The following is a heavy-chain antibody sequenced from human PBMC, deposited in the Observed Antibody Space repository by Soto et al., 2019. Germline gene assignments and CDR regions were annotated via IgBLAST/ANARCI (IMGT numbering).Heavy chain of an antibody. CDR1: GGTFSSYA. CDR2: IIPIFGTA. J-gene: IGHJ6*02. Sequence: QVQLVQSGAEVKKPGSSVKVSCKASGGTFSSYAISWVRQAPGQGLEWMGWIIPIFGTANYAQKFQGRVTITADKATSKAYMELSSLRSEDTSVYYCARVGFEYSSSDGYYYGMDVWGQGTTVTVSS. D-gene: IGHD6-6*01. CDR3: ARVGFEYSSSDGYYYGMDV. V-gene: IGHV1-69*06.